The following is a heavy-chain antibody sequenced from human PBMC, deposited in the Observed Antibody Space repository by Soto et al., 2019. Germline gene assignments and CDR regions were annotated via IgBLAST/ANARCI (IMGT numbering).Heavy chain of an antibody. J-gene: IGHJ5*02. V-gene: IGHV4-34*01. CDR1: GGSFSGYY. CDR3: ARGVLRFLEWLRGGNWFDP. Sequence: SETLSLTCAVYGGSFSGYYWSWIRQPPGKGLEWIGEINHSGSTNYNPSLKSRVTISVDTSKNQFSLKLSSVTAADTAVYYCARGVLRFLEWLRGGNWFDPWGQGTLDTVSS. CDR2: INHSGST. D-gene: IGHD3-3*01.